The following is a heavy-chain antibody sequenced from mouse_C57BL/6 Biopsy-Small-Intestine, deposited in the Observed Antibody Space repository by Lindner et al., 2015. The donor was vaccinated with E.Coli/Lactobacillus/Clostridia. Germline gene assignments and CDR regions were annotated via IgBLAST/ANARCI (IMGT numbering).Heavy chain of an antibody. J-gene: IGHJ4*01. CDR1: GYGFTSSD. CDR2: MNPNSGNT. Sequence: SVKVSCKTSGYGFTSSDINWVRQATGQGLEWMGWMNPNSGNTGYAQKFQGRVTMSRDTSTSTAYMELTSLTYDDMAVYYCARGGALGYYLEGRWYPPKPFDYWGQGTLVTVSS. V-gene: IGHV1S130*01. D-gene: IGHD1-1*02. CDR3: ARGGALGYYLEGRWYPPKPFDY.